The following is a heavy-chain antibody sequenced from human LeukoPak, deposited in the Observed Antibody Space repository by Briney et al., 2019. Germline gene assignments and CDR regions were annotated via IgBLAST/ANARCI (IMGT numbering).Heavy chain of an antibody. CDR2: ISSSSSYI. D-gene: IGHD6-13*01. J-gene: IGHJ4*02. Sequence: GGSLRLSCAASGLTFTTYWMDWVRQAPGKGLEWVSSISSSSSYIYYADSVKGRFTISRDNAKNSLYLQMNSLRAEDTAVYYCASGLIAAAVRDYWGQGTLVTVSS. CDR1: GLTFTTYW. CDR3: ASGLIAAAVRDY. V-gene: IGHV3-21*01.